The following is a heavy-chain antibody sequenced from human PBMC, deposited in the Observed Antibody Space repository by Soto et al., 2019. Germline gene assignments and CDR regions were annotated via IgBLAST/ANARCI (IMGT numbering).Heavy chain of an antibody. Sequence: ASVKVSCKASGYTFTGYYMHWVLQAPGQGLEWMGWINPKRRGTNYAQKFQGRVTMTRDTSNSTAYMELRGLRSDDTAVYYCARVTLKAGNWFDPWGQGTLVTVSS. CDR3: ARVTLKAGNWFDP. CDR1: GYTFTGYY. CDR2: INPKRRGT. J-gene: IGHJ5*02. V-gene: IGHV1-2*02.